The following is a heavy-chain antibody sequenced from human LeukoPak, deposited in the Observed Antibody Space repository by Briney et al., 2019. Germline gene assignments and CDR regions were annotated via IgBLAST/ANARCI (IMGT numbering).Heavy chain of an antibody. CDR3: ARGVGAFDI. D-gene: IGHD1-26*01. J-gene: IGHJ3*02. CDR2: ISSSSTSI. V-gene: IGHV3-48*02. CDR1: GFPFNTYS. Sequence: PGRSLRLSCAASGFPFNTYSMNWVRQAPGKGLECISYISSSSTSISYADSVKGRFTVSRDNAKNSLYLQMNSLRDEDTAVYYCARGVGAFDIWGQGTMVTVSS.